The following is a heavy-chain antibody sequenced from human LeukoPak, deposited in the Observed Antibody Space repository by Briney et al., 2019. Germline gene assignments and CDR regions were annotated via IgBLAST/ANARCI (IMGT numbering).Heavy chain of an antibody. CDR3: ARWAPSRYYDSSGFVDY. D-gene: IGHD3-22*01. CDR2: IYYSGST. J-gene: IGHJ4*02. CDR1: GGSISSSSYY. V-gene: IGHV4-61*05. Sequence: SETLSLTCTVSGGSISSSSYYWGWIRQPPGKGLEWIGYIYYSGSTNYNPSLKSRVTISVDTSKNQFSLKLSSVTAADTAVYYCARWAPSRYYDSSGFVDYWGQGTLVTVSS.